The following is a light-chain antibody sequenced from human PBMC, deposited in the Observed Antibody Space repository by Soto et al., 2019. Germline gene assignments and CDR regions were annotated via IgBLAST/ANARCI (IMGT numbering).Light chain of an antibody. CDR2: DAS. J-gene: IGKJ4*01. CDR3: QQFSSYPLT. V-gene: IGKV3-20*01. CDR1: QTVRNNY. Sequence: EFVLTQSPGTLSLSPVERATLSCMASQTVRNNYLAWYQQKPGQAPRLLIYDASSRATGIPDRFSGGGSGTDFTLTIGRLEPEDFAVYYCQQFSSYPLTFGGGTKVDIK.